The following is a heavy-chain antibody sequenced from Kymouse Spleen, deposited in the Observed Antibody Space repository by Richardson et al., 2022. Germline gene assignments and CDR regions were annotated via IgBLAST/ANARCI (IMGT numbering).Heavy chain of an antibody. CDR3: ARITMVRGAFDY. D-gene: IGHD3-10*01. V-gene: IGHV4-34*01. CDR2: INHSGST. Sequence: QVQLQQWGAGLLKPSETLSLTCAVYGGSFSGYYWSWIRQPPGKGLEWIGEINHSGSTNYNPSLKSRVTISVDTSKNQFSLKLSSVTAADTAVYYCARITMVRGAFDYWGQGTLVTVSS. CDR1: GGSFSGYY. J-gene: IGHJ4*02.